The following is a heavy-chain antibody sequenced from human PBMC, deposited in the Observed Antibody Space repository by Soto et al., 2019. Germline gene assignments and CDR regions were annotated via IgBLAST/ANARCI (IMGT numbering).Heavy chain of an antibody. J-gene: IGHJ5*02. CDR1: CFTFSSYD. D-gene: IGHD6-19*01. V-gene: IGHV1-8*02. CDR2: MNPSTGNT. Sequence: GALVKVSCQASCFTFSSYDITWVRQGTGQGLEWMGWMNPSTGNTDSAEKFQGRLTMTRNTSISTVYMELSSLSFEDTAVYYCARGRIIVAGGFDPWGQGTLVTVSS. CDR3: ARGRIIVAGGFDP.